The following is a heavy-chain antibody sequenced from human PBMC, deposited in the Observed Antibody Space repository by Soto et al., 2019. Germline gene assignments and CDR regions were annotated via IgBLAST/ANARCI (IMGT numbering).Heavy chain of an antibody. D-gene: IGHD3-22*01. V-gene: IGHV3-21*01. CDR2: ISSSSSYI. J-gene: IGHJ4*02. Sequence: GGSLRLSCAASGFTFSSYSMNWVRQAPGKGLEWVSSISSSSSYIYYADSVKGRFTISRDNAKYSLYLQMNSLRAEDTAVYYCARDYYDSSGYLAPLDYWGQGTLVTVSS. CDR1: GFTFSSYS. CDR3: ARDYYDSSGYLAPLDY.